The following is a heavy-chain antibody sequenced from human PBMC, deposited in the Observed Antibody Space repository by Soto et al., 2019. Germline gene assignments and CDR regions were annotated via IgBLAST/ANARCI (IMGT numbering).Heavy chain of an antibody. CDR2: IYYDGSNE. D-gene: IGHD1-1*01. V-gene: IGHV3-30*19. CDR1: GFIFSEYG. CDR3: ARWWNDEEGVETMDV. J-gene: IGHJ6*01. Sequence: QVQVVESGGGVVQPGGSLRLSCEASGFIFSEYGMHWVRQAPGKGLEWVAVIYYDGSNEHYSDSVRGRFTISRDNSKNIGFLQMNSMRAEDTATYYRARWWNDEEGVETMDVWGQGTTVTVSS.